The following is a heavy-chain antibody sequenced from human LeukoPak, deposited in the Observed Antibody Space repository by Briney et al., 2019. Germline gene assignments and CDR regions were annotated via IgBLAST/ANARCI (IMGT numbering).Heavy chain of an antibody. Sequence: SVKVSCKASGYTFTGYYMHWVRQAPGQGLEWMGRIIPILGIANYAQKFQGRVTITADESTSTAYMELSSLRSEDTAVYYCARDPFRLGNYYGMDVWGQGTTVTVSS. CDR3: ARDPFRLGNYYGMDV. J-gene: IGHJ6*02. V-gene: IGHV1-69*04. D-gene: IGHD3-16*01. CDR2: IIPILGIA. CDR1: GYTFTGYY.